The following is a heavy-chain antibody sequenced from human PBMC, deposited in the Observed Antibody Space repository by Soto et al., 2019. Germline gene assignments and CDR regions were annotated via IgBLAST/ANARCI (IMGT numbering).Heavy chain of an antibody. D-gene: IGHD4-17*01. J-gene: IGHJ4*02. V-gene: IGHV4-31*03. CDR3: ARGFENGDLDY. CDR1: GGSISSGGYY. CDR2: IYYSGST. Sequence: SETLSLTCTVSGGSISSGGYYWSWIRQHPGKGLEWIGYIYYSGSTYYNPSLKSRVTISVDTSKNQFSLKLSSVTAADTAVYYCARGFENGDLDYWGQGTLVTVSS.